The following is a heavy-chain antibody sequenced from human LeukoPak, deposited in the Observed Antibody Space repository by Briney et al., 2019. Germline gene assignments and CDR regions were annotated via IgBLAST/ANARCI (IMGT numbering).Heavy chain of an antibody. CDR1: GFTFSSYS. Sequence: GGSLRLSCAASGFTFSSYSMNWVRQAPGKGLEWVSSISSSSSYIYYADSVKGRFTISRHNAKNSLYLQMNSLRAEDTAAYYCAREGRFTDFWSGYYKVWGQGTLVTVSS. CDR3: AREGRFTDFWSGYYKV. J-gene: IGHJ4*02. CDR2: ISSSSSYI. D-gene: IGHD3-3*01. V-gene: IGHV3-21*01.